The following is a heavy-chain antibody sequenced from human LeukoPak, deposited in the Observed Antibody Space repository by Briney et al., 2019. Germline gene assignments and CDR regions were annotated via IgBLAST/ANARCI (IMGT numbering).Heavy chain of an antibody. CDR3: ARDMYGIVWSGYPYYYYYYYMDV. J-gene: IGHJ6*03. Sequence: SETLSLTCTVSGGSISSYYWSWIRQPAGKGLEWIGRIYTSGSTNYNPSLKSRVTMSVDTSKNQFSLKLSSVTAADTAVYYCARDMYGIVWSGYPYYYYYYYMDVWGKGTTVTVSS. CDR2: IYTSGST. D-gene: IGHD3-3*01. V-gene: IGHV4-4*07. CDR1: GGSISSYY.